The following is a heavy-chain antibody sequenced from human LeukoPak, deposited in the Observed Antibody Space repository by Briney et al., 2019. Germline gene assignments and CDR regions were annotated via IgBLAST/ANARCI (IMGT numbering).Heavy chain of an antibody. CDR3: ARGEYSSGWYGGKGFDP. D-gene: IGHD6-19*01. V-gene: IGHV1-8*01. J-gene: IGHJ5*02. Sequence: ASVKVSCKASGYTFTSYDINWVRQATGPGLEWMGWMNPNSGNTGYAQKFQGRVTMTRNTSISTAYMELSSLRYEDTAVYYCARGEYSSGWYGGKGFDPWGQGTLVTVSS. CDR2: MNPNSGNT. CDR1: GYTFTSYD.